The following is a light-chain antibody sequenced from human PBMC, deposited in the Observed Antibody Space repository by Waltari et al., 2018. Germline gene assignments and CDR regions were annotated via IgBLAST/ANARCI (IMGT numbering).Light chain of an antibody. CDR1: SLRTSY. V-gene: IGLV3-19*01. J-gene: IGLJ2*01. Sequence: SSGLTQDPAVSVALGQTIRITCRGDSLRTSYASWYQVKTGQAPVRVMLGKEKRPSGVPERISGESSETTSSLIITGAQAEDEADYYCSSRNGRASQVVFAGGTKVTVL. CDR3: SSRNGRASQVV. CDR2: GKE.